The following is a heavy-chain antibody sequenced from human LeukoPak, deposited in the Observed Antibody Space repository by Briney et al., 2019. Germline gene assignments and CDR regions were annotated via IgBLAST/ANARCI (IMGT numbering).Heavy chain of an antibody. CDR3: ARETGITGTTLNYYYYYYMDV. V-gene: IGHV4-59*01. D-gene: IGHD1-20*01. CDR2: IYYSGST. Sequence: SETLSLTCTVSGGSISSYYWSWIRQPPGKGLEWIGYIYYSGSTNYNPSLKSRVTISVDTSKNQFSLKLSSVTAADTAVYYCARETGITGTTLNYYYYYYMDVWGKGTTVTVSS. CDR1: GGSISSYY. J-gene: IGHJ6*03.